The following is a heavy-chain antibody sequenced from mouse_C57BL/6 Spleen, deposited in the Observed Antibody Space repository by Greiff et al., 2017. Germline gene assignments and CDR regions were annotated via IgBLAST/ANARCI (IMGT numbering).Heavy chain of an antibody. CDR1: GFSLTSYG. Sequence: VKLMESGPGLVQPSQSLSITCTVSGFSLTSYGVHWVRQSPGKGLEWLGVIWSGGSTDYNAAFISRLSISKDNSKSQVFFKMNSLQADDTAIYYCARITTLYYFDYWGQGTTLTVSS. CDR3: ARITTLYYFDY. V-gene: IGHV2-2*01. J-gene: IGHJ2*01. D-gene: IGHD1-1*01. CDR2: IWSGGST.